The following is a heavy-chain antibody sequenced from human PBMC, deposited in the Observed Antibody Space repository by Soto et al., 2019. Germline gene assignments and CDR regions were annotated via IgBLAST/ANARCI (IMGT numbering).Heavy chain of an antibody. CDR2: ISGSGGST. J-gene: IGHJ5*02. D-gene: IGHD3-22*01. CDR3: AKDTDPYFCDSSGYSGA. CDR1: GFTFSSYG. Sequence: PGGSLRLSCAASGFTFSSYGMHWVRQAPGKGLEWVSAISGSGGSTYYADSVKGRFTISRDNSKNTLYLQMNSLRAEDTAVYFCAKDTDPYFCDSSGYSGAWGQGTWVTVSS. V-gene: IGHV3-23*01.